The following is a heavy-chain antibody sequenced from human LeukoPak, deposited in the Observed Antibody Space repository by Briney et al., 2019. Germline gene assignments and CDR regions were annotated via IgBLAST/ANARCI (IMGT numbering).Heavy chain of an antibody. CDR2: IRYDGSNK. Sequence: GGSLRLSCAASGFTFSSYGMHWVRQAPGKGLEWVAFIRYDGSNKYYADSVKGRFTISRDNSKNTLYLQMNSLRAEDTAVYYCANGASIAVASLAPYYFDYWGQGTLVTVSS. D-gene: IGHD6-19*01. CDR1: GFTFSSYG. CDR3: ANGASIAVASLAPYYFDY. V-gene: IGHV3-30*02. J-gene: IGHJ4*02.